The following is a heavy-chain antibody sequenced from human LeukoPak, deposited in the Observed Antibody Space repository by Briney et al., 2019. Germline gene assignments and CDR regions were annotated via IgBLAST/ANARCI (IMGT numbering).Heavy chain of an antibody. CDR1: GGSIGSGGYY. J-gene: IGHJ4*02. Sequence: SQTLSLTCTVSGGSIGSGGYYWSWIRQPPGKGLEWIGYIYHSGSTYYNPSLKSRVTISVDRSKNQFSLKLSSVTAADTAVYYCARGRAAGIGQFDYWGQGTLVTVSS. CDR3: ARGRAAGIGQFDY. V-gene: IGHV4-30-2*01. CDR2: IYHSGST. D-gene: IGHD6-13*01.